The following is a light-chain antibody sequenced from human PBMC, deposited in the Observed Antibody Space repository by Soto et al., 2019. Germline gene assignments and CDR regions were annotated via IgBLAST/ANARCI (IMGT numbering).Light chain of an antibody. Sequence: EIILTQSPATLSLSPGERATLSCRASQSVSSRFLAWYQQKPGQAPRLLIYGGSTRATGLPDRFSGSGSGTDCRLTVSRLEPDDFAVYYCQQYDDSLTWTFGQGPKVEI. CDR3: QQYDDSLTWT. CDR1: QSVSSRF. J-gene: IGKJ1*01. CDR2: GGS. V-gene: IGKV3-20*01.